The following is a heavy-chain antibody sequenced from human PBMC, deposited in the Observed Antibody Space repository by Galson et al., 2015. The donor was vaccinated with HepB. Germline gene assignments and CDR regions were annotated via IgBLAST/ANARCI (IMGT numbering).Heavy chain of an antibody. D-gene: IGHD5-12*01. J-gene: IGHJ3*02. CDR1: GFTVSSNY. CDR3: ARIGSGYDYVPKAFDI. V-gene: IGHV3-53*01. CDR2: TYSGGST. Sequence: LRLSCAASGFTVSSNYMSWVRQAPGKGLEWVSVTYSGGSTYYADSVKGRFTISRDNSKNTLYLQMNSLRAEDTAVYYCARIGSGYDYVPKAFDIWGQGTMVTVSS.